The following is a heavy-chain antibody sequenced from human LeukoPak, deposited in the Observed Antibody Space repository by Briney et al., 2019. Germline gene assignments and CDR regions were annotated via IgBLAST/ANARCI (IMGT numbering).Heavy chain of an antibody. J-gene: IGHJ2*01. Sequence: SETLSLTCAVYGGSFSGYYWSWIRQPPGKGLEWIGEINHSGSTNYNPSLKSRVTISVDTSKNQFSLKLSSVTAADTAVYYCARSTYYYDSSGYYYVLRPDWYFDLWGRGTLVTVSS. CDR2: INHSGST. CDR1: GGSFSGYY. CDR3: ARSTYYYDSSGYYYVLRPDWYFDL. D-gene: IGHD3-22*01. V-gene: IGHV4-34*01.